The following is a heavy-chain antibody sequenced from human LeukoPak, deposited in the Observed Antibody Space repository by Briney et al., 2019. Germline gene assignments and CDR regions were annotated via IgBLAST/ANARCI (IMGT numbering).Heavy chain of an antibody. CDR3: ARDQETVTNGFDY. D-gene: IGHD4-17*01. J-gene: IGHJ4*02. CDR2: INPNSGGT. CDR1: GYTFTGYY. Sequence: GASVKVSCKSSGYTFTGYYMHWLRQAPGQGPEWMGWINPNSGGTNYAQKFQGRVTMTRDTSISTAYMELSRLRSDDTAVYYCARDQETVTNGFDYWGQGTLVTVSS. V-gene: IGHV1-2*02.